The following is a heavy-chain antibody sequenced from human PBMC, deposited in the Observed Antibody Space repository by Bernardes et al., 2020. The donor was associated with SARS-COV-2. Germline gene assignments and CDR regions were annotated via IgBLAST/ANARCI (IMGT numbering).Heavy chain of an antibody. D-gene: IGHD1-26*01. CDR3: ATAWEGS. CDR2: ISAYSGKT. J-gene: IGHJ4*02. CDR1: GYTFTNFD. Sequence: ASVKVSCKASGYTFTNFDISWVRQAPGQGLEWMAWISAYSGKTKYAQKFQGRVTTTTDTSTSTAYMELRSLRSDDTAIYYCATAWEGSWGQGTLVTVSS. V-gene: IGHV1-18*04.